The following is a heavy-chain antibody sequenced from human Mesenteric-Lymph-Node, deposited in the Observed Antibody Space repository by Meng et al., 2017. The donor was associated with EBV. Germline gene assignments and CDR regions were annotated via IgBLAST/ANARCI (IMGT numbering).Heavy chain of an antibody. J-gene: IGHJ4*02. V-gene: IGHV4-61*01. CDR3: ASVPTDYSHSRGEFDY. CDR2: VYNSENT. D-gene: IGHD3-22*01. CDR1: GGSVNSDQYY. Sequence: QGQPQESGPRLVKPSETLSLTCTVSGGSVNSDQYYWSWIRQPPGKGLEWIGYVYNSENTNYNPSLKSRVTISVESSKNQFSLNLTSVTAADTAVYYCASVPTDYSHSRGEFDYWGQGTLVTVSS.